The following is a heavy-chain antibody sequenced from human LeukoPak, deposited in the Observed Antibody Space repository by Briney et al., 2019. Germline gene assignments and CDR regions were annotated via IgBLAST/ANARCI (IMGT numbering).Heavy chain of an antibody. D-gene: IGHD2-2*01. V-gene: IGHV4-39*01. CDR2: IYYSGST. CDR3: AGHRGSAVPAANWFDP. J-gene: IGHJ5*02. Sequence: SETLSLTCTVSGGSISSSSYYWGWIRQPPGKGLEWIGSIYYSGSTYYNPSLKSRVTISVDTSKNQFSLKLSSVTAADTAVYYCAGHRGSAVPAANWFDPWGQGTLVTVSS. CDR1: GGSISSSSYY.